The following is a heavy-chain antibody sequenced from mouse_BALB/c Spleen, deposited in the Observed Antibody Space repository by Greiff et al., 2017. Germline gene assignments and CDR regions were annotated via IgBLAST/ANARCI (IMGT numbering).Heavy chain of an antibody. CDR2: IDPENGDT. V-gene: IGHV14-4*02. CDR1: GFNIKDYY. J-gene: IGHJ4*01. CDR3: ARGGHGYYAMDY. Sequence: VQLKQSGAELVRSGASVKLSCTASGFNIKDYYMHWVKQRPEQGLEWIGWIDPENGDTEYAPKFKDKTTLTADKSSSTAYMQLSSLTSEDSAVYYCARGGHGYYAMDYWGQGTSVTVSS.